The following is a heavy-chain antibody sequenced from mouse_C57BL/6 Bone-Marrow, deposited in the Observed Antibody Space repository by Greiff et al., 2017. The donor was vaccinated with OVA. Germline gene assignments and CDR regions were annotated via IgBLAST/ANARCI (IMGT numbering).Heavy chain of an antibody. Sequence: EVQVVESGGGLVQSGRSLRLSCATSGFTFSDFYMEWVRQAPGKGLEWIAASRNTANDYNSEYSASVKGRFIVSRDTSQSILYLQMSGLRAEDAAIYYCARDAGWLLDFDYWGQGTTLTVSA. V-gene: IGHV7-1*01. D-gene: IGHD2-3*01. J-gene: IGHJ2*01. CDR1: GFTFSDFY. CDR3: ARDAGWLLDFDY. CDR2: SRNTANDYNS.